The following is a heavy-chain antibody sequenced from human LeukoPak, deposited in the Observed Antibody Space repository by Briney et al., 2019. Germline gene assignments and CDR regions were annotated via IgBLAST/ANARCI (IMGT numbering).Heavy chain of an antibody. V-gene: IGHV1-18*01. J-gene: IGHJ4*02. Sequence: GASVTVSCKASGYTFTSYGISWVRQAPGQGLEWMGWISAYNGNTNYAQKLQGRVTMTTDTSTSTAYMELRSLRSDDTAVYYCARDRIAVAGSSGKGVDYWGQGTLVTVSS. CDR2: ISAYNGNT. CDR3: ARDRIAVAGSSGKGVDY. D-gene: IGHD6-19*01. CDR1: GYTFTSYG.